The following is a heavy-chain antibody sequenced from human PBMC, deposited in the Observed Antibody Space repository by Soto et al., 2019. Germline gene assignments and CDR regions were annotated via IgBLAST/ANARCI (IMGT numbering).Heavy chain of an antibody. CDR3: ATDRPLPVVPYRVAYALDV. Sequence: QVNLVQSGDEVKKPGASVKVSCKVSGYAVTEVSMHWVRLRPGKGPEWLGGFDPADGERIYSQNFPGRFSMTEATSTDTAYLELSSLTSAATAIYYCATDRPLPVVPYRVAYALDVWGQGTTVIVSS. CDR2: FDPADGER. V-gene: IGHV1-24*01. J-gene: IGHJ6*02. D-gene: IGHD5-12*01. CDR1: GYAVTEVS.